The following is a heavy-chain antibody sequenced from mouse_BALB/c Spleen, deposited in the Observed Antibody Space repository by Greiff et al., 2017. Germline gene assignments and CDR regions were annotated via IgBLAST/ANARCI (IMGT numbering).Heavy chain of an antibody. J-gene: IGHJ1*01. Sequence: EVMLVEFGGGLVQPKGSLKLSCAASGFTFNTYAMNWVRQAPGKGLEWVARIRSKSNNYATYYADSVKDRFTISRDDSQSMLYLQMNNLKTEDTAMYYCVRLGTTVNWYFDVWGAGTTVTVSS. CDR3: VRLGTTVNWYFDV. D-gene: IGHD1-1*01. CDR2: IRSKSNNYAT. V-gene: IGHV10-1*02. CDR1: GFTFNTYA.